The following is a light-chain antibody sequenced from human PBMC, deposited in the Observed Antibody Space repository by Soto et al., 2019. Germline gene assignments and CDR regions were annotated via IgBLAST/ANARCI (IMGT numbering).Light chain of an antibody. CDR2: AAS. Sequence: DIQMTQSPSSLYASVGDRVTITCRASQSISSYLNWYQQKPGKAPKLLIYAASSLQSGVPSRFSGSGSGTEFTLTISSLQPDEFATYYCQHYNSYSEAFGQGTKVDI. CDR1: QSISSY. V-gene: IGKV1-39*01. J-gene: IGKJ1*01. CDR3: QHYNSYSEA.